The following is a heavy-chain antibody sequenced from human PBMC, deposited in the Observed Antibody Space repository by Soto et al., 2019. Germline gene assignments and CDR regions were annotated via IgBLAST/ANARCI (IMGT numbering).Heavy chain of an antibody. CDR1: GGSISSYY. Sequence: SETLSLTCTVSGGSISSYYWSWIRQPPGKGLEWIGYIYYSGSTNYNPSLKSRVTISVDTSKNQFSLKLSSVTAADTAVHYCARDIRRRLDYWGQGTLVTVSS. CDR2: IYYSGST. CDR3: ARDIRRRLDY. V-gene: IGHV4-59*01. J-gene: IGHJ4*02. D-gene: IGHD1-20*01.